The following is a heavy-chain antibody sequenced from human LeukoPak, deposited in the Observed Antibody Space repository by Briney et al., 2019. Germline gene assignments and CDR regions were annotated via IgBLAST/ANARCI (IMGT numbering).Heavy chain of an antibody. CDR1: GGSFSGYY. V-gene: IGHV4-34*01. CDR2: INHSGST. J-gene: IGHJ6*02. D-gene: IGHD6-13*01. CDR3: ARGSSWPYYYSMDV. Sequence: SETLSLTCAVYGGSFSGYYWSWIRQPPGKGLEWIGEINHSGSTNYNPSLKSRVTISVDTSKNQFSLKLSSVTAADTAVYYCARGSSWPYYYSMDVWGQGTTVTVSS.